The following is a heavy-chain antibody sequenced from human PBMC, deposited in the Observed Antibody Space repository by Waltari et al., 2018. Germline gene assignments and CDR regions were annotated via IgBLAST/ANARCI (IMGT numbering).Heavy chain of an antibody. CDR2: IYSGGST. Sequence: WVRQAPGKGLEWVAVIYSGGSTYYADPVKGRFTISRDNSKNTLYLQMNGLRAEDTAVYYCARTPRYSSGWYVYFDYWGQGTLVTVSS. D-gene: IGHD6-19*01. J-gene: IGHJ4*02. V-gene: IGHV3-53*01. CDR3: ARTPRYSSGWYVYFDY.